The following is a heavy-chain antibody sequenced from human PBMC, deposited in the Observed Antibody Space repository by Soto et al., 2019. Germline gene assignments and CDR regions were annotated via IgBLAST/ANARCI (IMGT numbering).Heavy chain of an antibody. CDR3: AKDRAQYDYSGFYPESLDS. J-gene: IGHJ4*02. CDR2: INAGNGDI. V-gene: IGHV1-3*01. CDR1: GYTLSNYA. D-gene: IGHD3-22*01. Sequence: GASVKVSCKASGYTLSNYAMHWVRQAPGQRLEWMGWINAGNGDIKYSQKFQGRVSITRDTSANTAYMELSSLRSEDTAIYYCAKDRAQYDYSGFYPESLDSWGQGTLVTVSS.